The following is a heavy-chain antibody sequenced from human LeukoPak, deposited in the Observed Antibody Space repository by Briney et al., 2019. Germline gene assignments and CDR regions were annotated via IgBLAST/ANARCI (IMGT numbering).Heavy chain of an antibody. Sequence: ASVKVSCKASGYKFTSYYIHWVRQAPGQGLAWMGWINCNNAGTNYPQNFQDRVAITRDPSITTVYMEVSRVTFDDTAVYFCAMSYCGGDCYSTEFDGWGQGSLVTVYS. CDR1: GYKFTSYY. D-gene: IGHD2-21*02. CDR3: AMSYCGGDCYSTEFDG. V-gene: IGHV1-2*02. J-gene: IGHJ4*02. CDR2: INCNNAGT.